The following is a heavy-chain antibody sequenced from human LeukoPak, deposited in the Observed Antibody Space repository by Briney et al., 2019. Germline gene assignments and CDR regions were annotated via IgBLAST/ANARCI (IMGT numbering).Heavy chain of an antibody. CDR2: ISSSGSTI. V-gene: IGHV3-11*04. Sequence: PGGSLRLSCAASGFTFSDYYMSWIRQAPGKGLEWVSYISSSGSTIYYADSVKGRFTISRDNSKNTLYLQMNSLRAEDTAVYYCAKDSLGDSSGYWAGSDFDYWGQGTLVTVSS. D-gene: IGHD3-22*01. J-gene: IGHJ4*02. CDR3: AKDSLGDSSGYWAGSDFDY. CDR1: GFTFSDYY.